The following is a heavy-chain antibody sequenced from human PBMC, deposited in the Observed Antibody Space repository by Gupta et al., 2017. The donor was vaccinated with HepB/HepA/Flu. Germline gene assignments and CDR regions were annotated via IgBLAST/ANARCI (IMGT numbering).Heavy chain of an antibody. V-gene: IGHV1-8*03. CDR2: MNPNSGNT. CDR3: ARGPRYCSSTSCYFDY. J-gene: IGHJ4*02. D-gene: IGHD2-2*01. Sequence: QVQLVQSGAEVKKPGASVKVSCKASGYTFTSYDINWVRQATGQGPEWMGWMNPNSGNTGYAQKFQGRVTITRNTSISTAYMELSSLRSEDTAVYYCARGPRYCSSTSCYFDYWGQGTLVTVSS. CDR1: GYTFTSYD.